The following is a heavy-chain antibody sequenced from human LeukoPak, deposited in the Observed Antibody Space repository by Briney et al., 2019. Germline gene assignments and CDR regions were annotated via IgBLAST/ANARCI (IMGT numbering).Heavy chain of an antibody. CDR1: GFIFDDYA. CDR2: ISGDGGST. CDR3: AKEEYSHTTNYFDN. D-gene: IGHD2-8*01. Sequence: KPGGSLRLSCAASGFIFDDYAMHWVRQAPGKGLEWVSLISGDGGSTFYADSVRGRFTISRDNSKNSLSLQVNSLTTEDTALYYCAKEEYSHTTNYFDNWGQGILVTVSS. V-gene: IGHV3-43*02. J-gene: IGHJ4*02.